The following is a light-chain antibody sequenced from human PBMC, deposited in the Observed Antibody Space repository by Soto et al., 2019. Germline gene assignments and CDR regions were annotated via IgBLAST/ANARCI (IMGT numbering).Light chain of an antibody. CDR1: QSVSSY. J-gene: IGKJ3*01. Sequence: EIVLTQSPATLSLSPGERATLSCRASQSVSSYLAWYQQKPGQAPRLLIEGASSRAAGIPDRFSGSESGPDFTLTISRVEPEDFAVYYCQQYESSPHNFGPGTRVEI. CDR2: GAS. V-gene: IGKV3-20*01. CDR3: QQYESSPHN.